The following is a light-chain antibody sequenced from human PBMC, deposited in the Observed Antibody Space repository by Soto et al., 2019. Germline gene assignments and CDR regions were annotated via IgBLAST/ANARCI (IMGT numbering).Light chain of an antibody. V-gene: IGKV3-15*01. CDR2: GAS. CDR1: QSVSSN. CDR3: QQYNNWPPIRT. J-gene: IGKJ1*01. Sequence: EIVMTQSPATLSVSPGERATLSCRASQSVSSNLAWYQQKPGQAPRLLIYGASTRATGIPARFSGSGSGTEFTLTISSLRSEDFAVYYCQQYNNWPPIRTFGQGTKVEIK.